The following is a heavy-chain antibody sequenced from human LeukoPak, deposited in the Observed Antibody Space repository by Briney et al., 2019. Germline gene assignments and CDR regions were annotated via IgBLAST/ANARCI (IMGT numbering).Heavy chain of an antibody. Sequence: GGSLRLSCAASGLTFSSYAMTWVRQAPGKGLEWVSTIGGTIRDIHYADSVKGRFTTSRDNSKNMLYLQMDSLRVADTAVYYCATDPQHDGDFWGQGTLVTVSS. J-gene: IGHJ1*01. CDR1: GLTFSSYA. CDR3: ATDPQHDGDF. D-gene: IGHD4-17*01. V-gene: IGHV3-23*01. CDR2: IGGTIRDI.